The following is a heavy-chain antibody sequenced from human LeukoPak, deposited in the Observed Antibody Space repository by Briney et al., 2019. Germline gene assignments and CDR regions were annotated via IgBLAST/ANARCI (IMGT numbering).Heavy chain of an antibody. J-gene: IGHJ4*02. CDR2: IKSKTDGGTT. CDR1: GFTFSSYA. CDR3: TTVYLTGEGNDY. Sequence: GGSLRLSCAASGFTFSSYAMSWVRQAPGKGLEWAGRIKSKTDGGTTDYAAPVKGRFIISRDDSKNTLYLQMNSLKTEDTALYYCTTVYLTGEGNDYWGQGTLVTVSS. V-gene: IGHV3-15*01. D-gene: IGHD3-9*01.